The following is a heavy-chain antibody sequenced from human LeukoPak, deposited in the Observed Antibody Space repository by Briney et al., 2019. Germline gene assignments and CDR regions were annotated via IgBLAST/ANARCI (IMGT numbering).Heavy chain of an antibody. CDR2: ISAYNGNT. Sequence: GASVKVSCKASGYTFTSYGISWVRQAPGQGLEWMGWISAYNGNTNYAQKLQGRVTMTTDTSTSTAYMELRSLRSHDTAVYYCARASGYTSGHDYFDYWGQGTLVTVSS. CDR3: ARASGYTSGHDYFDY. V-gene: IGHV1-18*01. CDR1: GYTFTSYG. D-gene: IGHD6-19*01. J-gene: IGHJ4*02.